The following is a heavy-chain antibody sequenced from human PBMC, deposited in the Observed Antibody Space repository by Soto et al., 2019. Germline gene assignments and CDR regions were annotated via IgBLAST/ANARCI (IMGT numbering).Heavy chain of an antibody. D-gene: IGHD2-2*01. V-gene: IGHV3-7*05. CDR2: IKQDGSEK. J-gene: IGHJ6*02. CDR1: GFTFSSYW. Sequence: EVQLVESGGGLVQPGGSLRLSCAASGFTFSSYWMSWVRQAPGKGLEWVGNIKQDGSEKYYVDSVKGRFTISRDNAKNSLYLQMNSLSAEDTAVYYWARDYPAAERDYYYCGMDVWGQGTTVTVSS. CDR3: ARDYPAAERDYYYCGMDV.